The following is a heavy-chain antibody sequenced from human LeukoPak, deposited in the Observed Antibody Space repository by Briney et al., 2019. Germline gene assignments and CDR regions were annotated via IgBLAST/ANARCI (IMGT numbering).Heavy chain of an antibody. D-gene: IGHD3-10*01. J-gene: IGHJ3*02. V-gene: IGHV3-23*01. CDR1: GFTFSSFA. Sequence: GGSLRLSCAASGFTFSSFAMSWVRQAPGKGLEWVSSISASGGSTYYADSVKGRFTISRDNSKSTLYLQMNSLRAEDTAVYYCSKGRVTMVRGAIDAFDIWGQGTMVAVSS. CDR2: ISASGGST. CDR3: SKGRVTMVRGAIDAFDI.